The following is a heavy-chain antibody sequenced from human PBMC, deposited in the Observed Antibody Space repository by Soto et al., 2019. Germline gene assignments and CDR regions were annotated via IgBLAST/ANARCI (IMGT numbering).Heavy chain of an antibody. CDR2: VSGSGGST. CDR1: GFTFSTYA. J-gene: IGHJ4*02. D-gene: IGHD3-10*01. CDR3: ACLAWFGDPVPPFDC. Sequence: PGGSLRLSCAASGFTFSTYAMSWVRQPPGKGLEWVSGVSGSGGSTNHADSVKGRFTVSRDNSKNTLYLQMNSLTAEDTAVYYCACLAWFGDPVPPFDCWGQGTVVTVSS. V-gene: IGHV3-23*01.